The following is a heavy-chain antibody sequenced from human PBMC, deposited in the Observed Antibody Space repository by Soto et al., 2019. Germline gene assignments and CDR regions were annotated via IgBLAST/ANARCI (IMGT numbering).Heavy chain of an antibody. CDR1: GYTFTRYA. J-gene: IGHJ4*02. Sequence: VSVKVSCKASGYTFTRYAMHWVRQAPGQRLEWMGWINAGNGNTKYSQRFQGRVTITRDTSASTAYMELSSLRSEDTAVYYCARDSGSSTWYYYFDYWSQGALVTVSS. D-gene: IGHD6-13*01. CDR3: ARDSGSSTWYYYFDY. CDR2: INAGNGNT. V-gene: IGHV1-3*01.